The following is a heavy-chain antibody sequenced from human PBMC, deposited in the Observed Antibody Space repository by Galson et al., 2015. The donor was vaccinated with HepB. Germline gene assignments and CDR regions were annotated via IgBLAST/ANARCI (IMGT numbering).Heavy chain of an antibody. V-gene: IGHV3-23*01. CDR2: ISGSGGST. D-gene: IGHD1-26*01. CDR3: AISGSYSDKFDY. CDR1: GFTSSSYA. J-gene: IGHJ4*02. Sequence: SLRLSCAASGFTSSSYAMSWVRQAPGKGLEWVSAISGSGGSTYYADSVKGRFTISRDNSKNTLYLQMNSLRAEDTAVYYGAISGSYSDKFDYWGQGTLVTVSS.